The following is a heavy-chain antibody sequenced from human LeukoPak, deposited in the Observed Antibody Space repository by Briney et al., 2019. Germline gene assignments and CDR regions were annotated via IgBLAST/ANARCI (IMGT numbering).Heavy chain of an antibody. V-gene: IGHV4-31*03. CDR1: GGSISSGGYY. D-gene: IGHD1-7*01. Sequence: PSQTLSLTCTVSGGSISSGGYYWSWIRQHPGKGLEWIGYIYYSGSTYYNPSLKSRVTISVDTSKNQFSLKLSSVTAADTAVYYCAGENFADNWYFDLWGRGTLVTVSS. CDR2: IYYSGST. J-gene: IGHJ2*01. CDR3: AGENFADNWYFDL.